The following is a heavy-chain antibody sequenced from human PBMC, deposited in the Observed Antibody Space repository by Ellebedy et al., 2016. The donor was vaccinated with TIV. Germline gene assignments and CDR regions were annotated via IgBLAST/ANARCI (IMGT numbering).Heavy chain of an antibody. CDR2: ISNTSSYI. D-gene: IGHD1-1*01. CDR3: AREGLDWNGYRVIDY. V-gene: IGHV3-21*01. Sequence: GESLKISCAASGFIFSTYSMSWVRQAPGKGLEWVSIISNTSSYIYYADSVKGRFTISRDNSKNTLYLQMNSLRTEDTAVYYCAREGLDWNGYRVIDYWGQGTLVTVSS. J-gene: IGHJ4*02. CDR1: GFIFSTYS.